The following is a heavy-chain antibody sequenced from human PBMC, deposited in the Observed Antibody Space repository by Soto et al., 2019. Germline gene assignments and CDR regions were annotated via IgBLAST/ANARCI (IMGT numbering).Heavy chain of an antibody. Sequence: SDTLSLTCTVDRCSMLSHYLSWMLKPARSGLEWIGFIYYAGSTKYNPSLNSRVTISVDTSKNLFSLKLSSVTAADTAVYYCARGQLGILWWITRAEYFQHWGQGTLVTVS. CDR3: ARGQLGILWWITRAEYFQH. D-gene: IGHD2-21*01. J-gene: IGHJ1*01. CDR2: IYYAGST. CDR1: RCSMLSHY. V-gene: IGHV4-59*11.